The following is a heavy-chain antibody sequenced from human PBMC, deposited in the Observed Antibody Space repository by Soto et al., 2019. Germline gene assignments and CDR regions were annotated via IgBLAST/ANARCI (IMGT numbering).Heavy chain of an antibody. J-gene: IGHJ4*02. D-gene: IGHD6-19*01. CDR2: ISFDGSKT. Sequence: QVQLVESGGGGVQPGMSLKLSCAASGFTFNDYGMHWVLQAPGTGLEWVAVISFDGSKTYYADSVKGRFTISRDSSENTLYLQMNSLRTEDKAMYYCANSPSRWIIDSWGQGTLVTVSS. CDR3: ANSPSRWIIDS. V-gene: IGHV3-30*18. CDR1: GFTFNDYG.